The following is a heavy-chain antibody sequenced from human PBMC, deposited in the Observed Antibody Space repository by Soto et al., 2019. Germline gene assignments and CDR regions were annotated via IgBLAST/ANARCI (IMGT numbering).Heavy chain of an antibody. CDR1: GGSVSSGGSY. V-gene: IGHV4-31*03. Sequence: QVQLQESGPGLVKPSQTLSLTCTVSGGSVSSGGSYWSWIRQRPGKGLEWIGYIYYSGTTYYNPSLKSRVCISLDTSKNQFSLKLSSVTAADTAIYCCASGHSYSSSCSYLDLWGRVTLVTVSS. CDR2: IYYSGTT. CDR3: ASGHSYSSSCSYLDL. J-gene: IGHJ2*01. D-gene: IGHD2-2*01.